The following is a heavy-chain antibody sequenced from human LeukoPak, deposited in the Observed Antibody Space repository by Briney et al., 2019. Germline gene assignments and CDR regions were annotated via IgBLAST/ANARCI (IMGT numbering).Heavy chain of an antibody. D-gene: IGHD1-26*01. V-gene: IGHV4-59*01. CDR1: GGSISSYY. J-gene: IGHJ1*01. CDR3: ASGIYHECFQH. Sequence: SETLSLTCTVSGGSISSYYWSWIRQPPVKGLEWIGYIYYSGSTNYNPSLKSRVTISVDTSKNQFSLKLSSVTAADTAVYYCASGIYHECFQHWGQGTLVTVSS. CDR2: IYYSGST.